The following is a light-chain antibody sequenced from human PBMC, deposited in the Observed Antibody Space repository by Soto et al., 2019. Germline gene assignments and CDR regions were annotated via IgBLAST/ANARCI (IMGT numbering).Light chain of an antibody. Sequence: EIVRTQSPATLSVSPGERATLSCRASQSVSSNLAWYQQKPGQAPRLLIYGASSRATGIPDRFSGSGSGTDFTLTISRLEPEDFAVYYCQQYGSSPWTFGQGTTGDIK. CDR3: QQYGSSPWT. CDR2: GAS. CDR1: QSVSSN. J-gene: IGKJ1*01. V-gene: IGKV3-20*01.